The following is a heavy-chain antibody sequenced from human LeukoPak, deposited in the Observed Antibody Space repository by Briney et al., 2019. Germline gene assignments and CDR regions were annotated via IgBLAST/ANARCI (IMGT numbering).Heavy chain of an antibody. V-gene: IGHV4-34*01. D-gene: IGHD3-10*01. J-gene: IGHJ4*02. CDR2: INHSGST. CDR3: ARQARRITMVRGVIEY. CDR1: GGSISSYY. Sequence: SETLSLTCTVSGGSISSYYWSWIRQPPGKGLEWIGEINHSGSTNYNPSLKSRVTISVDTSKNQFSLKLSSVTAADTAVYYCARQARRITMVRGVIEYWGQGTLVTVSS.